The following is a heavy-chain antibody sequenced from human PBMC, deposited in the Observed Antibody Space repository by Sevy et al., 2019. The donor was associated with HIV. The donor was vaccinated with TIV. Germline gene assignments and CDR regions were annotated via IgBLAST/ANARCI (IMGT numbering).Heavy chain of an antibody. CDR1: GFTFSDYY. CDR2: ISSSGSTI. D-gene: IGHD3-3*01. J-gene: IGHJ5*02. Sequence: GESLKISCAASGFTFSDYYMSWVRQAPGKGLEWVSYISSSGSTIYYADSVKGRFTISRDNAKNSLYLQMNSLGAEDTAVYYCARDPTYYDFWGGYYAGWFDPWGQGTLVTVSS. V-gene: IGHV3-11*01. CDR3: ARDPTYYDFWGGYYAGWFDP.